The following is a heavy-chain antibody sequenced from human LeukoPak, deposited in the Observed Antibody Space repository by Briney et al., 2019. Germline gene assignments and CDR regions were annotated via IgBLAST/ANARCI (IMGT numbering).Heavy chain of an antibody. CDR1: GYSFTSYW. D-gene: IGHD3-10*01. Sequence: GESLKISCKGSGYSFTSYWIGWVRQMPGKGLEWMGIIYPGDSDTRYSPSFQGQVTISADKSISTAYLQWSSLKASDTAMYYCARKDGSGSGSYYSLDYWGRGTLVTVSS. V-gene: IGHV5-51*01. CDR2: IYPGDSDT. J-gene: IGHJ4*02. CDR3: ARKDGSGSGSYYSLDY.